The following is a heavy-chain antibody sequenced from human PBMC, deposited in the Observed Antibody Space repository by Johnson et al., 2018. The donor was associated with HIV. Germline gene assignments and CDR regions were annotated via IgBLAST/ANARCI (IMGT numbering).Heavy chain of an antibody. CDR2: ISNDGSIK. J-gene: IGHJ3*02. Sequence: QVQLVESGGGVVQTGRSLRLSCAVPGFTLSNYAMHWVRQAPGKGLEWVAFISNDGSIKFSADSVKGRFTISKDNSKNTLYLQMNSLRPEDTAVYYCANALGIWGQGTMVTVSS. V-gene: IGHV3-30-3*01. CDR1: GFTLSNYA. CDR3: ANALGI.